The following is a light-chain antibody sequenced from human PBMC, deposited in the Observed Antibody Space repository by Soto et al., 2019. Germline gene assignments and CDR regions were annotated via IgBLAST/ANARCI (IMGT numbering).Light chain of an antibody. CDR2: DVS. CDR1: SCDVGGYNY. V-gene: IGLV2-14*03. J-gene: IGLJ2*01. CDR3: SSYTSSSLGVV. Sequence: QSALTQPASVSGSPGQSITISCTGTSCDVGGYNYVSWYQQYPGKAPKLMIYDVSGRPSGVSHRFSGSKSGNTASLTISGLQAEDEADYYRSSYTSSSLGVVFGGGTKLNV.